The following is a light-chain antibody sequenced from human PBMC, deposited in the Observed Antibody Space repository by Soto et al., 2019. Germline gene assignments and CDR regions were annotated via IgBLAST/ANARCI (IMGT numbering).Light chain of an antibody. V-gene: IGKV4-1*01. J-gene: IGKJ1*01. Sequence: DIVMTQSPDSLAVSLGERATINCKSSQSVLYNSNNKNYLVWYQQKPGQPPKLLISWASTRESGVPDRFSGGGSGTDFTLTITSLQAEDVAVYYCQQYYSSPWTFGQGTKVEIK. CDR2: WAS. CDR1: QSVLYNSNNKNY. CDR3: QQYYSSPWT.